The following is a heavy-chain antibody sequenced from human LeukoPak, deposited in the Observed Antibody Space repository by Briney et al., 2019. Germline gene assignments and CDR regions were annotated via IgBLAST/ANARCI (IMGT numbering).Heavy chain of an antibody. J-gene: IGHJ4*02. CDR3: ARHPDSSGYYLRFWDY. Sequence: SETLSLTCTVSGDSISSYYWSWIRQPPGKGLEWIGYIYTSGGTNYIPSLKGRVTISIDTSKNQFSLKLSSVTAADTAVYYCARHPDSSGYYLRFWDYWGQGTLVTVSS. V-gene: IGHV4-4*09. D-gene: IGHD3-22*01. CDR1: GDSISSYY. CDR2: IYTSGGT.